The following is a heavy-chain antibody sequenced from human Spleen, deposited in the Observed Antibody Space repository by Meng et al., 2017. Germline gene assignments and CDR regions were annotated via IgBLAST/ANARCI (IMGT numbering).Heavy chain of an antibody. V-gene: IGHV4-34*01. Sequence: QVQLQQWGAGLLKPSETLSLTCVVYGGSFSGYYWSWIRQPPGKDLEWIGEINHSGSTHYNPSLTSRVSISVDTSKNQFSLKLTSVTAADTAMYYCARGRGYNSQLYNWFDPWGQGTLVTVSS. CDR3: ARGRGYNSQLYNWFDP. J-gene: IGHJ5*02. CDR2: INHSGST. CDR1: GGSFSGYY. D-gene: IGHD3-10*01.